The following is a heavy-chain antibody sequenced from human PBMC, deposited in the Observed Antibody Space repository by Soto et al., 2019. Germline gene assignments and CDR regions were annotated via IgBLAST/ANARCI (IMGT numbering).Heavy chain of an antibody. CDR1: GFTGSSFA. Sequence: RLPWSAVGFTGSSFAMHWIRQNQGKGLEYVSSISNDGIRTYYGDLVKGRFTISRDNFEHTLYLQMSSLRAEDTALYYCVKGLPYSSSWYERAFDIWGQGTMVTVSS. CDR2: ISNDGIRT. V-gene: IGHV3-64D*08. CDR3: VKGLPYSSSWYERAFDI. J-gene: IGHJ3*02. D-gene: IGHD6-13*01.